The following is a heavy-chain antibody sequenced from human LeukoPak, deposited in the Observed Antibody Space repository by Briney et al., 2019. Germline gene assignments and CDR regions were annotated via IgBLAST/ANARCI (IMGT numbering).Heavy chain of an antibody. CDR1: GFTFSSYS. J-gene: IGHJ4*02. CDR3: ARDRDSSSSLLAY. Sequence: PGGSLRLSCAASGFTFSSYSMNWVRQAPGKGLEWVSSISSSSSYLYSADSVKGRFTISRDNAKNSLYLQMNSLRAEDTAVYYCARDRDSSSSLLAYWGQGTLVTVSS. CDR2: ISSSSSYL. V-gene: IGHV3-21*01. D-gene: IGHD6-6*01.